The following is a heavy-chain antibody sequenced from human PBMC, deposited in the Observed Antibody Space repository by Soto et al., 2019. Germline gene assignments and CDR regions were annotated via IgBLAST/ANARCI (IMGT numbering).Heavy chain of an antibody. CDR2: IWYDGSNK. CDR3: ARDRVTYSSSDWFDP. Sequence: QVQLVESGGGVVQPGRSLRLSCAASGFTFSSYGMHWVRQAPGKGLEWVAVIWYDGSNKYYADSVKGRFTISRDNSKNTLYLQMNSLRAEDTAVYYCARDRVTYSSSDWFDPWGQGTLVTGSS. J-gene: IGHJ5*02. V-gene: IGHV3-33*01. D-gene: IGHD6-6*01. CDR1: GFTFSSYG.